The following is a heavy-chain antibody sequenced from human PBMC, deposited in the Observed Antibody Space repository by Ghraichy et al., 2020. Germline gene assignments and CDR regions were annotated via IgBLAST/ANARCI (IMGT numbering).Heavy chain of an antibody. CDR2: INTNSGDA. V-gene: IGHV1-2*06. D-gene: IGHD1-14*01. CDR3: ARDFFSSITSPNYYYGRYV. CDR1: GYTFTAYY. J-gene: IGHJ6*02. Sequence: ASVKVSCKASGYTFTAYYMNWVRQAPGNGLEWMGRINTNSGDANYAQKFQGRITVTSDTSISTAYMEVSGLRSDDTAIYYCARDFFSSITSPNYYYGRYVWGQGTTVTVSS.